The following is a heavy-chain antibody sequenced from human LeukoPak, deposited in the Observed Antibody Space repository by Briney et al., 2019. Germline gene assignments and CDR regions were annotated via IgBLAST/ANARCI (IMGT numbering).Heavy chain of an antibody. D-gene: IGHD3-3*01. Sequence: PSETLSLTCTVSGGSLSSYYWSWVRQPPGKGLEWIGYIYYSGSTNYNPSLKSRVTISVDTSKNQFSLKLSSVTAADTAVYYCARANRKLRFLEWLPEGYYYYGMDVWGQGTTVTVSS. CDR1: GGSLSSYY. CDR3: ARANRKLRFLEWLPEGYYYYGMDV. V-gene: IGHV4-59*01. J-gene: IGHJ6*02. CDR2: IYYSGST.